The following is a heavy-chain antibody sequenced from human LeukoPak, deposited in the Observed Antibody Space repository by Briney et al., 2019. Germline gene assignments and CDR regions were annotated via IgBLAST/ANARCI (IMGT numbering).Heavy chain of an antibody. J-gene: IGHJ3*01. CDR2: VYYSGSS. Sequence: SETLSLTCTVSGGSISTSSYYWGWIRQPPGKGLEWVGSVYYSGSSYSNPSLKSRVTISVDTSKNQFSLKMSSVTAADTAVYYCVRQGDAFDVWGRGTMVTVSS. V-gene: IGHV4-39*01. CDR1: GGSISTSSYY. CDR3: VRQGDAFDV.